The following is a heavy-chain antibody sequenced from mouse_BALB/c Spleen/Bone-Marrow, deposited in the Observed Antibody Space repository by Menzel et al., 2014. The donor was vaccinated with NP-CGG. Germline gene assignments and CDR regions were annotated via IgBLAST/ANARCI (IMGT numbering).Heavy chain of an antibody. CDR1: GYTFTSYT. Sequence: QVQLQQSGAELARPGASVKMSCKASGYTFTSYTMHWVKQRPVQGLEWIGYINLSSGYTNYNQKFKDKATLTADKSSSTAYMQLSSLTSEDCAVYYCAREKGITFAYWRQGTLVTVSA. CDR3: AREKGITFAY. CDR2: INLSSGYT. J-gene: IGHJ3*01. D-gene: IGHD2-4*01. V-gene: IGHV1-4*01.